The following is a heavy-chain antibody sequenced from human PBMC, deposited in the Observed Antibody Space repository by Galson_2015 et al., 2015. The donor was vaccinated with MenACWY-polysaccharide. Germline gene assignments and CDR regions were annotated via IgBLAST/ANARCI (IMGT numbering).Heavy chain of an antibody. Sequence: SLRLSCAASGFTFSSYGMHWVRQAPGKGLEWVSFITSNSTNKYYADSEKGRFTISRDNAKNTLYLQMNSLRAEDTAVYYCAREDFRGGFDPWGQGTLVTVSS. D-gene: IGHD3-16*01. CDR1: GFTFSSYG. V-gene: IGHV3-21*01. CDR2: ITSNSTNK. J-gene: IGHJ5*02. CDR3: AREDFRGGFDP.